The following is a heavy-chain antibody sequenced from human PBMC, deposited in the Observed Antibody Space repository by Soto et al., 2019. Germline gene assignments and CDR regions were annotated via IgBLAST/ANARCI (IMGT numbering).Heavy chain of an antibody. J-gene: IGHJ6*02. Sequence: SETLSLTCTVSGGSITTAGYSWSWIRQPPGKALEWIGYVYYTGNAYPKPSLKSRVTISLDRSKNQFSLKMTSVTAADTALYYCASRPFYYYGLDVWGQGTTVTVSS. CDR2: VYYTGNA. CDR3: ASRPFYYYGLDV. V-gene: IGHV4-30-2*01. CDR1: GGSITTAGYS.